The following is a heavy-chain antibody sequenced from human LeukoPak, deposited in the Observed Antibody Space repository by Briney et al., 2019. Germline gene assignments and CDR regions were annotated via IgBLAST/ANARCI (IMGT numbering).Heavy chain of an antibody. Sequence: ASVKVSCKASGYTFTSYYIHWVRQAPGQGLEWMGVINPNGDSTSYAQKFQGRVTMTRDTSTSTAYMELRSLRSDDTAVYYCARGVDCSGGSCCADYWGQGALVTVSS. CDR1: GYTFTSYY. CDR2: INPNGDST. V-gene: IGHV1-46*01. D-gene: IGHD2-15*01. CDR3: ARGVDCSGGSCCADY. J-gene: IGHJ4*02.